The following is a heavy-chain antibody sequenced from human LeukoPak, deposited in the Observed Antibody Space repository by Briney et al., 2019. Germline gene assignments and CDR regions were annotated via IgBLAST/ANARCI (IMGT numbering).Heavy chain of an antibody. J-gene: IGHJ4*02. CDR1: GGSISSSSSY. CDR2: IYYSGST. CDR3: ARAGGGYSFDY. V-gene: IGHV4-39*07. D-gene: IGHD5-18*01. Sequence: SETLSLTCTVSGGSISSSSSYWGWIRQPPGKGLEWIGGIYYSGSTTHNPSLQSRVTISVDTSRNQFSLKLTSVTAADTAVYYCARAGGGYSFDYWGQGTLVTVSS.